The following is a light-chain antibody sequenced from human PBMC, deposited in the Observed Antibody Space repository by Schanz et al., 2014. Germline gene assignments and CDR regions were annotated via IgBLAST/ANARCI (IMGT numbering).Light chain of an antibody. Sequence: DIVMTQSPDSLAVSLGERVTINCKSSQSVLYSSNNKNYLAWYQHKPGQPPNLLIYWASTRESGVPDRFSGSGSGTDFTLTISSLQAEDVAVYYCQQYHSIPHTFGQGTKLEIK. CDR1: QSVLYSSNNKNY. CDR3: QQYHSIPHT. V-gene: IGKV4-1*01. CDR2: WAS. J-gene: IGKJ2*01.